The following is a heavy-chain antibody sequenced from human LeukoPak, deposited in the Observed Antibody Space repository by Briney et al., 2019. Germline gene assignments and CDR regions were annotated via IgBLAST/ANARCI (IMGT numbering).Heavy chain of an antibody. Sequence: GGSLRLSCAASGFTFSAYYMTWIRQAPGKGLEWVSSIGFSSIGYSSDHIKYADSVKGRFTISRDSAKNSLYLQMDSLRAEDTAVYFCAREDFFTPHSWGQGTLVTVSS. J-gene: IGHJ4*02. V-gene: IGHV3-11*05. CDR2: IGFSSIGYSSDHI. D-gene: IGHD3/OR15-3a*01. CDR3: AREDFFTPHS. CDR1: GFTFSAYY.